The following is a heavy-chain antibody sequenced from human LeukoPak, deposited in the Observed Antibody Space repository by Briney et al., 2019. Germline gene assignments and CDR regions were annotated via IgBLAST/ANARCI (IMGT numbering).Heavy chain of an antibody. Sequence: GGSLRLSCAASGFTFSTFAMSWVRQAPGKGLEWVSTISGSGTSTYFADSVKGRFTFSRDNSKNTLYLQMNSLRAEDTAVYYCAKDPEQLIGYCSGGTCSLRYWGQGTLVTVSS. D-gene: IGHD2-15*01. CDR2: ISGSGTST. CDR1: GFTFSTFA. J-gene: IGHJ4*02. CDR3: AKDPEQLIGYCSGGTCSLRY. V-gene: IGHV3-23*01.